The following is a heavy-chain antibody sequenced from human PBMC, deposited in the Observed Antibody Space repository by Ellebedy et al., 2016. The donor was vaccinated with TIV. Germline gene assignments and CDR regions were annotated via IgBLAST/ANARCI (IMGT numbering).Heavy chain of an antibody. Sequence: MPSETLSLTCTVSGGSISGYYCGWIRQPPGTGLEWFGYIYYRGITDYNPSLRSRVIISVDTSKNQLSLKLSSVTAADAAMYYCARWNEGFDYWGQGTLVTVSS. J-gene: IGHJ4*02. CDR3: ARWNEGFDY. CDR1: GGSISGYY. CDR2: IYYRGIT. D-gene: IGHD1-1*01. V-gene: IGHV4-59*08.